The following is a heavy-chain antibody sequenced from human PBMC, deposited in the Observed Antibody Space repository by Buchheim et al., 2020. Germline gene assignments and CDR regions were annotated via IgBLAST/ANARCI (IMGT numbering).Heavy chain of an antibody. CDR2: ISSSRSTI. CDR1: GFTFSSYS. D-gene: IGHD6-6*01. J-gene: IGHJ4*02. Sequence: EVQLVESGGGLVQPGGSLRLSYAASGFTFSSYSMNWVRQAPGKGLEWVSYISSSRSTIYYADSVKGRFTISRDNAKNSLFLQMNSLRDEDTAVYYCAREYSSSSGKAFDYWGQGTL. V-gene: IGHV3-48*02. CDR3: AREYSSSSGKAFDY.